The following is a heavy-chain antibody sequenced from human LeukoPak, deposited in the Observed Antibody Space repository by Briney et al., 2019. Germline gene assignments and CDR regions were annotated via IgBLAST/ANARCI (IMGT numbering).Heavy chain of an antibody. CDR2: IYHSGST. J-gene: IGHJ2*01. D-gene: IGHD2-21*02. CDR1: GGSIGSSTYY. V-gene: IGHV4-39*07. Sequence: SETLSLTCNVSGGSIGSSTYYWGWIRQLPGKGLEWIGYIYHSGSTYYNPSLKSRVTISVDRSKNQFSLKLSSVTAADTAVYYCARSNIVVVTATPVEYFDLWGRGTLVTVSS. CDR3: ARSNIVVVTATPVEYFDL.